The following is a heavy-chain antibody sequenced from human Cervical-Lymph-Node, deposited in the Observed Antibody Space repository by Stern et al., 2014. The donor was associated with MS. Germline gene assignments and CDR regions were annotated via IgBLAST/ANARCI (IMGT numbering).Heavy chain of an antibody. V-gene: IGHV1-69*01. Sequence: QVQLVQSGAEVKKPGSSVKVSCKVSGCTFNTYAFTWVRQAPGQGPEWMGGIIPIFGSANYAQKFQGRVTITADESTSTTYMEVSSLRSEDTAVYYCARVTVVEPVAVGYMDVWGQGTTVTVSS. CDR1: GCTFNTYA. CDR2: IIPIFGSA. J-gene: IGHJ6*02. D-gene: IGHD2-2*01. CDR3: ARVTVVEPVAVGYMDV.